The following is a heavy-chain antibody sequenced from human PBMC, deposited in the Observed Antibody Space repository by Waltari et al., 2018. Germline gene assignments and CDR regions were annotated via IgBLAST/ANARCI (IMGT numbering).Heavy chain of an antibody. Sequence: EVQLVQSGAEVKKPGESLKISCKGSGYSFTSYWIGWVRQMPGKGLEWMGIIYPGDSDTRYSPSFQGQVTISADKSISTAYLQWSSLKASDTAMYYCATLRFLEWLPTYYFDYWGQGTLVTVSS. J-gene: IGHJ4*02. V-gene: IGHV5-51*01. CDR3: ATLRFLEWLPTYYFDY. CDR1: GYSFTSYW. CDR2: IYPGDSDT. D-gene: IGHD3-3*01.